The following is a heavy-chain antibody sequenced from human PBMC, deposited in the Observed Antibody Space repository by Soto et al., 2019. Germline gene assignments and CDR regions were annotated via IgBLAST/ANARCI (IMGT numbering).Heavy chain of an antibody. D-gene: IGHD6-13*01. CDR3: ARGGERAGTQDYYYYGMDV. CDR1: GYTFTNYG. V-gene: IGHV1-18*01. Sequence: ASVKVSCKASGYTFTNYGISWVRQAPGQGLEWMGWISAYNGNTNYAQKLQGRVTMTTDTSTSTAYMELRSLRSDGTAVYYCARGGERAGTQDYYYYGMDVWGHGTTVTVSS. CDR2: ISAYNGNT. J-gene: IGHJ6*02.